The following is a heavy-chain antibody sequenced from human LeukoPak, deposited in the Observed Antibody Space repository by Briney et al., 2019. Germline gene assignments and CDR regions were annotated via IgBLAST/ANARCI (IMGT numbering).Heavy chain of an antibody. CDR2: ISAYNGNT. D-gene: IGHD3-3*01. CDR1: GYTFTSYG. V-gene: IGHV1-18*01. Sequence: GSSVKVSCKASGYTFTSYGISWVRQAPGQGREWMGWISAYNGNTNYAQKLQGRVTMTTDTSTSTAYMELRSLRSDDTAVYYCAREGTYYDFWSGYDDYYFDYRGQGTLVTVSS. CDR3: AREGTYYDFWSGYDDYYFDY. J-gene: IGHJ4*02.